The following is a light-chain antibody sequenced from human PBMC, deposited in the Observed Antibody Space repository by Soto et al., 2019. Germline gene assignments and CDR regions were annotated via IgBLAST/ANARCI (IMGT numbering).Light chain of an antibody. J-gene: IGLJ1*01. Sequence: QAVLTQPPSVSGAPGQRVTISCNGSSSNIGAGYDVYWYQQLPGTAPKLLIYGNSNRPSGVPDRFSGSKSGTSASLAITGLQAEDEADYYCQSYDSSLSAVFGTGTNSPS. CDR3: QSYDSSLSAV. CDR1: SSNIGAGYD. V-gene: IGLV1-40*01. CDR2: GNS.